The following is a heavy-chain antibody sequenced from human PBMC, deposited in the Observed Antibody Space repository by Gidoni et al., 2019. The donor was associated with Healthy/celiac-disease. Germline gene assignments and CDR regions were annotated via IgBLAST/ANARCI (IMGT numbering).Heavy chain of an antibody. CDR3: AKGVRQLAASGRDY. Sequence: ELQLFESGVGLVPPGWSLSLSCASPGFTFRSYAMSWVRQAPGKGLEWVSAISGSGGSTYYADAVKGRFTIARDNSKNTLYLQMNSRRAEDTAVYYCAKGVRQLAASGRDYWGQGTLVTVSS. CDR2: ISGSGGST. J-gene: IGHJ4*02. CDR1: GFTFRSYA. V-gene: IGHV3-23*01. D-gene: IGHD6-6*01.